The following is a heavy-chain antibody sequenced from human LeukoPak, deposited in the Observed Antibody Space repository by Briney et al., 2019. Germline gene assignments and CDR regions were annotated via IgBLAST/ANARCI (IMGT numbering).Heavy chain of an antibody. Sequence: SETLSLTCTVSGGSISSYYWSWIRHPPGKGLEWIGYIYYSGSTNYNPSLKSRVTISVDTSKNQFSLKLSSVTAADTAVYYCARGKAYSSGWPYWYFDLWGRGTLVTVSS. D-gene: IGHD6-19*01. J-gene: IGHJ2*01. CDR3: ARGKAYSSGWPYWYFDL. V-gene: IGHV4-59*01. CDR2: IYYSGST. CDR1: GGSISSYY.